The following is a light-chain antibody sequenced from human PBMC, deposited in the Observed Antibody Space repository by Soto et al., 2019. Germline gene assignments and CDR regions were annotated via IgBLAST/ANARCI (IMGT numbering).Light chain of an antibody. V-gene: IGKV3-20*01. CDR3: QEQGSSTRT. CDR2: DSS. J-gene: IGKJ1*01. CDR1: QSLSSNF. Sequence: DIVLTQSRGTLSLSPRPRPTLSCTASQSLSSNFLAWYQQKPGQPPRVVIYDSSTRATGFPDRFSVSGSGTDFTLTISRLENEDFAVYYCQEQGSSTRTFGQGTKVDIK.